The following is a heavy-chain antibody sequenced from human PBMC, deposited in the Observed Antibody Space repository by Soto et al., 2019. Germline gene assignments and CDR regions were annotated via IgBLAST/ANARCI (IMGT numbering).Heavy chain of an antibody. CDR1: GFTFSNYG. J-gene: IGHJ6*02. Sequence: QVHLVESGGGVVQPGRSPRLSCVASGFTFSNYGMHWFRQAPGKGLEWVAVISYDGSNKYYADSVKGRFTISRDNSKNTLYLQMTSLRTEDTALYYCAKLDEGGLQYAYYAMDVWGQGTTVTVSS. CDR2: ISYDGSNK. D-gene: IGHD2-15*01. CDR3: AKLDEGGLQYAYYAMDV. V-gene: IGHV3-30*18.